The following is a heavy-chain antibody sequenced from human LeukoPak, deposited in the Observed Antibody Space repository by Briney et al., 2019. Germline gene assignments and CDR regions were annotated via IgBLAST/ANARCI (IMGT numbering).Heavy chain of an antibody. CDR1: GFTFSSYA. CDR2: ISYDGSNK. Sequence: EGSLRLSCAASGFTFSSYAMHWVRQAPGKGLEWVAVISYDGSNKYYADSVKGRFTISRDNSKNTLYLQMNSLRAEDTAVYYCARDSALGFDYWGQGTLVTVSS. J-gene: IGHJ4*02. D-gene: IGHD3-16*01. V-gene: IGHV3-30*04. CDR3: ARDSALGFDY.